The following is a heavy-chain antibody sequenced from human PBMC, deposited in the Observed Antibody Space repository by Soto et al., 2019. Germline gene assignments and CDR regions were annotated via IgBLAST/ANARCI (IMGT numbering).Heavy chain of an antibody. D-gene: IGHD1-26*01. CDR3: ARDRASGSFDY. CDR2: INPNTGNP. V-gene: IGHV7-4-1*01. J-gene: IGHJ4*02. Sequence: QVQLVQSGSESMQPGASGKVSSRGSDYTFNIHLKICLRRAPGQGLEWMGWINPNTGNPTYEQGFTGRFVFSVDTSVSTVYLQIFSLKADDSAVYYCARDRASGSFDYWGQGTLVTVSS. CDR1: DYTFNIHL.